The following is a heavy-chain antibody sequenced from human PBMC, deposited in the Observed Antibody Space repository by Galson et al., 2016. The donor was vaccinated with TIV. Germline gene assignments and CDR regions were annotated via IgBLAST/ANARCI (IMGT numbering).Heavy chain of an antibody. J-gene: IGHJ6*02. CDR3: ARRRGGYYYLYGMDV. V-gene: IGHV4-39*01. Sequence: TLSLTCTASGDSITSSSYYWDWIRQPPGKGLDWIGSIYYSGITYYNPSLKSRVTISVDTSKNQFSLRLSSVTAADTAVYYCARRRGGYYYLYGMDVWGQGTTVTVSS. CDR2: IYYSGIT. CDR1: GDSITSSSYY. D-gene: IGHD3-22*01.